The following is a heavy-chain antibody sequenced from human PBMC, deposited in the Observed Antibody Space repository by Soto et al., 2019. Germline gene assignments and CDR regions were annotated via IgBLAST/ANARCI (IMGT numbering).Heavy chain of an antibody. D-gene: IGHD4-17*01. CDR3: ARTGDYYYYYYYMDV. Sequence: ASVKVSCKASGYTFTSYDINWVRQATGQGLEWMGWMNPNSGNTGYAQKFQGRVTMTRNTSISTAYMELSSLRSEDTAVYYRARTGDYYYYYYYMDVWGKGTTVTVSS. J-gene: IGHJ6*03. CDR1: GYTFTSYD. V-gene: IGHV1-8*01. CDR2: MNPNSGNT.